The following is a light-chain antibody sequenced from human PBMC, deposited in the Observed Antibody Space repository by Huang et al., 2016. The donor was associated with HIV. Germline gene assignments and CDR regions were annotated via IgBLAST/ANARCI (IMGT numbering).Light chain of an antibody. Sequence: EIVLAQSPDFHSVTPKGKVTITCRASQSIGSGLHWYQQKPDQSPKLLIKYASQSISGVPSRFSGSGSGTDFTLIINGLEAEDAATYYCHQSSSLPWTFGQGTKVEIK. V-gene: IGKV6-21*02. J-gene: IGKJ1*01. CDR1: QSIGSG. CDR2: YAS. CDR3: HQSSSLPWT.